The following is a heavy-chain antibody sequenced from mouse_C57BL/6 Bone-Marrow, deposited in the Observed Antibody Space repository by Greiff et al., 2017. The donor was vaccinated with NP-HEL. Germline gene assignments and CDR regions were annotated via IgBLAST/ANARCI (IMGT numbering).Heavy chain of an antibody. J-gene: IGHJ2*01. CDR2: INPYNVDT. Sequence: VQLPQSGPELLKPGDSVKISCQASGYSFTGSFMNWVMQSHCTILEWIGRINPYNVDTFYNQKFKGKATLTVDKSSSTAHMELRSLTSEDSAVYYCARSKDYCDYWGQGTTLTVSS. CDR3: ARSKDYCDY. V-gene: IGHV1-20*01. CDR1: GYSFTGSF.